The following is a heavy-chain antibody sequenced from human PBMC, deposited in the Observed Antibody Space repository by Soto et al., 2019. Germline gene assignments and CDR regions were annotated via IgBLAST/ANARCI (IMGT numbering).Heavy chain of an antibody. J-gene: IGHJ4*02. Sequence: QVQLVQSGTEVKEPGASVTVSCKASGYTFTSYGIIWVRQAPGQGLEWMGWLNTYNGNTNYAQKVQGRVTMTTDTSTRTASMELRSLRSDDTAVYYCARDGDGGKRGADHWGQGTLVTVSS. CDR2: LNTYNGNT. D-gene: IGHD2-15*01. CDR1: GYTFTSYG. V-gene: IGHV1-18*01. CDR3: ARDGDGGKRGADH.